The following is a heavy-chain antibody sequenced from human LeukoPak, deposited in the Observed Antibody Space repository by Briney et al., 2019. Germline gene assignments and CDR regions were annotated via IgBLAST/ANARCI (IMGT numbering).Heavy chain of an antibody. J-gene: IGHJ4*02. CDR3: ARGQLGGYSSSWEFDY. D-gene: IGHD6-13*01. CDR1: GYTFTSYD. Sequence: ASVKVSCKASGYTFTSYDINWVRQATGQGLEWMGWMNPNSGNTGYAQKFQGRVTMTRNTSISTAYVELSSLRSEDTAVYYCARGQLGGYSSSWEFDYWGQGTLVTVSS. CDR2: MNPNSGNT. V-gene: IGHV1-8*01.